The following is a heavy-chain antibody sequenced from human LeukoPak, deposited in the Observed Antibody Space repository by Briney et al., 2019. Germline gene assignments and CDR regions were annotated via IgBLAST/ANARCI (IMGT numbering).Heavy chain of an antibody. V-gene: IGHV3-30*04. J-gene: IGHJ4*02. CDR2: ISYDGSNK. D-gene: IGHD6-13*01. Sequence: GGSLRLSCAASGFTFSSYAMHWVRQAPGKGLEWVAVISYDGSNKYYADSVKGRFTISRDNFKNTLYLQMNSLRAEDTAVYYCARDLGPVATAGTEFDYWGQGTLVTVSS. CDR1: GFTFSSYA. CDR3: ARDLGPVATAGTEFDY.